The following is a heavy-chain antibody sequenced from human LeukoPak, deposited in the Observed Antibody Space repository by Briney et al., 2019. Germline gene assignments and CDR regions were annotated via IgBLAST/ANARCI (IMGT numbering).Heavy chain of an antibody. CDR1: GFTFSDYG. CDR3: ARGVDYYENSGTIDY. J-gene: IGHJ4*02. D-gene: IGHD3-22*01. V-gene: IGHV3-33*01. CDR2: IWCDGSNK. Sequence: GGSLRLSCTASGFTFSDYGMHWVRQPPGKGLEWVAIIWCDGSNKTYEDSVKGRFTISRDNSKNTLYLQMNSLRAEDTAVYYCARGVDYYENSGTIDYWGQGTLVTVSS.